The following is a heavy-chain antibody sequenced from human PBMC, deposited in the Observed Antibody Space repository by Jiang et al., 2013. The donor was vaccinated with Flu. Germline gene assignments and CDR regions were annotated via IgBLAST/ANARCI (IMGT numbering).Heavy chain of an antibody. CDR3: ARHLGGYSYGPTYYYYGMDV. V-gene: IGHV5-10-1*01. CDR2: IDPSDSYT. CDR1: GYSFTSYW. J-gene: IGHJ6*02. Sequence: GYSFTSYWISWVRQMPGKGLEWMGRIDPSDSYTNYSPSFQGHVTISADKSISTAYLQWSSLKASDTAMYYCARHLGGYSYGPTYYYYGMDVWGQGTTVTVSS. D-gene: IGHD5-18*01.